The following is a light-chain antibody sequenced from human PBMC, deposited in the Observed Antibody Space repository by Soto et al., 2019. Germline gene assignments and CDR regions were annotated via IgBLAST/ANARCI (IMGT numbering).Light chain of an antibody. Sequence: QSVLTQPPSVSGAPGQRVTIPCTGSSSNIGSYYDVHWYQQLPGTVPKLLIYGDNNRPSGVPDRCSGAKSGTSASLAITGLQAEEEADYYCQSYDSSLSHVVFGGGTKLTVL. CDR2: GDN. J-gene: IGLJ2*01. V-gene: IGLV1-40*01. CDR1: SSNIGSYYD. CDR3: QSYDSSLSHVV.